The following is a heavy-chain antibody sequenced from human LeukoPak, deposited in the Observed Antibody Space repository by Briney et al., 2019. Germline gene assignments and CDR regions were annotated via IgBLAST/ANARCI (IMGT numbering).Heavy chain of an antibody. V-gene: IGHV3-23*01. CDR1: GFTFSSYA. Sequence: GGSLRLSCAASGFTFSSYAMSWVRQAPGKGLERVSAISGSGGSTYYADSVKGRFTISGDNAKNSLYLQMNSLRAEDTAVYYCARAGSHRNSGYDYWGQGTLVTVSS. CDR2: ISGSGGST. D-gene: IGHD5-12*01. CDR3: ARAGSHRNSGYDY. J-gene: IGHJ4*02.